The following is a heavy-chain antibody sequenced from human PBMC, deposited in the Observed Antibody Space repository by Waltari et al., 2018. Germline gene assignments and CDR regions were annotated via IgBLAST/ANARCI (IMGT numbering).Heavy chain of an antibody. CDR2: IYHSGST. J-gene: IGHJ5*02. V-gene: IGHV4-38-2*01. D-gene: IGHD6-19*01. CDR3: ARSRGWRGGWFDP. CDR1: GYSISSGYY. Sequence: QVQLQESGPGLVKPSETLSLTCAVSGYSISSGYYWGWIRQPPGKGLEWIGSIYHSGSTYYNPSLKSRVTISVDTSKNQFSLKLSSVTAADTAVYYCARSRGWRGGWFDPWGQGTLVTVSS.